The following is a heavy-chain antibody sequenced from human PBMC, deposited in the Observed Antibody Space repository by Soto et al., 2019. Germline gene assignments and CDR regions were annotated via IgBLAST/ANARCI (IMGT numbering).Heavy chain of an antibody. D-gene: IGHD2-15*01. CDR1: GFTFSSYA. Sequence: EVQLLESGGGLVQPGGSLRLSCAASGFTFSSYAMSWVRQAPGRGLEWVSSIRGSGDSTYYADSVKGRFTISRDNSKNMLYLELNSLRAEDTALYYCARDRLASVVIEGTFYWGQGTLVTVSS. J-gene: IGHJ4*02. V-gene: IGHV3-23*01. CDR2: IRGSGDST. CDR3: ARDRLASVVIEGTFY.